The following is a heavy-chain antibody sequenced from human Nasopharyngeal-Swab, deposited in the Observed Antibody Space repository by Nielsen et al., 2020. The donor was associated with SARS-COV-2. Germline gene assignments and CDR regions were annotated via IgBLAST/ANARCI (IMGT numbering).Heavy chain of an antibody. V-gene: IGHV3-11*06. Sequence: GESLKISCTASGFTFGDYAMSWFRQAPGKGLEWVSYISSSSSYTNYADSVKGRFTISRDNAKNSLYLQMNSLRAEDAAVYYCARTGSGWYHDYWGQGTLVTVSS. CDR3: ARTGSGWYHDY. CDR2: ISSSSSYT. CDR1: GFTFGDYA. D-gene: IGHD6-19*01. J-gene: IGHJ4*02.